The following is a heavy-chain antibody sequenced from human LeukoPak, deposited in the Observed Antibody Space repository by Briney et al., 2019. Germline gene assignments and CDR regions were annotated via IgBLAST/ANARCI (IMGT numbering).Heavy chain of an antibody. J-gene: IGHJ4*02. D-gene: IGHD5-18*01. V-gene: IGHV3-48*03. CDR3: ARVGYSYGLDYFDY. Sequence: PGGSLRLSCGASGFTFSSYEMNWVRQAPGKGLEWVSYISSCGGTIYYSDPVKGRFTISRDNAKNSLYLQMNSLRAEDTAVYYCARVGYSYGLDYFDYWGQGNLVTVSS. CDR1: GFTFSSYE. CDR2: ISSCGGTI.